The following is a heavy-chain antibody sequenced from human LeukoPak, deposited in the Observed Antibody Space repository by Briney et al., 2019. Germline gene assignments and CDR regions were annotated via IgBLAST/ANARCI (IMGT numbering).Heavy chain of an antibody. CDR3: ARDTAGTYYYYYGMDV. J-gene: IGHJ6*04. CDR2: IYYSGST. CDR1: GGSVSSGSYY. Sequence: PSETLSLTCTVSGGSVSSGSYYWSWIRQPPGKGLEWIGYIYYSGSTNYNPSLKSRVTISVDTSKNQFSLKLSSVTAADTAVYYCARDTAGTYYYYYGMDVWGKGTTVTVSS. V-gene: IGHV4-61*01. D-gene: IGHD6-19*01.